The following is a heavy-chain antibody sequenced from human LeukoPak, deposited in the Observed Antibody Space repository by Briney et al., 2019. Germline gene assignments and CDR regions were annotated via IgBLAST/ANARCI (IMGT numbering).Heavy chain of an antibody. D-gene: IGHD1-26*01. CDR3: ARSQAGATSDI. CDR2: IYTSGST. V-gene: IGHV4-4*07. CDR1: SGSFGNYF. Sequence: SETLSLTCTVSSGSFGNYFWSWIRQPAGKGLEWIGRIYTSGSTTYNPSLKSRVTMSVDTSKNQFSLKLDSATAADTAVYYCARSQAGATSDIWGQGTMVTVSS. J-gene: IGHJ3*02.